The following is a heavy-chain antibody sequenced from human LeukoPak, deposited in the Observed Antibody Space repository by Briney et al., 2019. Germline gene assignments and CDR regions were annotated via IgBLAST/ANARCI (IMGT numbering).Heavy chain of an antibody. Sequence: SETLSLTCTVSGGSISSGSYYWSWIRQPAGKGLEWIGRIYTSGSTNYNPSLKSRVTISVDTSKNQFSLKLSSVTAADTAVYYCARDGGWYMDYRGQGTLVTVSS. CDR2: IYTSGST. J-gene: IGHJ4*02. CDR1: GGSISSGSYY. CDR3: ARDGGWYMDY. V-gene: IGHV4-61*02. D-gene: IGHD6-19*01.